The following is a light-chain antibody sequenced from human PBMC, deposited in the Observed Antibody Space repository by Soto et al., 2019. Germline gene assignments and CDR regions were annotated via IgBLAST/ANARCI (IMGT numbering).Light chain of an antibody. CDR2: GAS. CDR3: QQYGTSPPT. Sequence: EIVLTQSPGTLSLSPGERATLSCRASQSVTSNYLAWYQQKPGQAPRLLIFGASIRDTGIPDRFSGSGSGTDFTLTISRLEPEDFAVFYCQQYGTSPPTFGQGTKVDIK. J-gene: IGKJ1*01. CDR1: QSVTSNY. V-gene: IGKV3-20*01.